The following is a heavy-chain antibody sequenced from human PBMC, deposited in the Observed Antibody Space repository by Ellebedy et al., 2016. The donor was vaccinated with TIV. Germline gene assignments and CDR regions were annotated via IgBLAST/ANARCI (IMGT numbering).Heavy chain of an antibody. D-gene: IGHD2-2*01. CDR3: AREAYCSTNSCPHDY. V-gene: IGHV1-2*02. CDR2: INPNSGGT. CDR1: GYTFTGYY. Sequence: AASVKVSCKASGYTFTGYYMHWVRQAPGQGLEWLGWINPNSGGTHYAQKFQGRVTMARDTSISTAYMDLTRLRSDDTAVYYCAREAYCSTNSCPHDYWGQGTLVTVSS. J-gene: IGHJ4*02.